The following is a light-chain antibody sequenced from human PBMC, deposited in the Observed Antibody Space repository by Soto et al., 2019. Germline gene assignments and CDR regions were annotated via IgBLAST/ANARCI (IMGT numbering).Light chain of an antibody. CDR1: GSNIGSNA. CDR3: AAWDDSLNGPL. Sequence: QSVLTQPPSASGTPGQRVTFSCSGSGSNIGSNAVNWYQQLPGTAPKLLIYSNNQRPSGVPDRFSGSKSGTSASLAISGLQSEDEADYYCAAWDDSLNGPLFGGGTKVTVL. CDR2: SNN. J-gene: IGLJ3*02. V-gene: IGLV1-44*01.